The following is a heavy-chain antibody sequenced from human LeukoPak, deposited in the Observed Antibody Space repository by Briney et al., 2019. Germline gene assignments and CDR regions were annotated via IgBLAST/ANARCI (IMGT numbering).Heavy chain of an antibody. J-gene: IGHJ4*02. CDR3: ARMRRWLQLVIDY. CDR2: ISVNNGNT. V-gene: IGHV1-18*01. CDR1: GYTFTGYG. D-gene: IGHD5-24*01. Sequence: ASVKVSCKASGYTFTGYGISWVRQAPGQGLEWMGWISVNNGNTKYAQKVQGRLTMTTDTSTTTAYMELNNLLSDDTAVYYCARMRRWLQLVIDYWGQGTLVTVSS.